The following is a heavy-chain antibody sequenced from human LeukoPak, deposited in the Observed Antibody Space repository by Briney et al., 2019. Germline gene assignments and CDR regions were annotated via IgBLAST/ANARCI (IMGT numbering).Heavy chain of an antibody. D-gene: IGHD1-26*01. J-gene: IGHJ6*02. CDR1: GYTFTSYY. V-gene: IGHV1-46*01. CDR3: ARGGYPGDYYYYGMDV. Sequence: ASVRVSCKASGYTFTSYYMHWVRQAPGQGLEWMGIINPSGGSTSYAQKFQGRVTMTRDTSTSTVYIELSSLRSDDTAVYYCARGGYPGDYYYYGMDVWGQGTTVTVSS. CDR2: INPSGGST.